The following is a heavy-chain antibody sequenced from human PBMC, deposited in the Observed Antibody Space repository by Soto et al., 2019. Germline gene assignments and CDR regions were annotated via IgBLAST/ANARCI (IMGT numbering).Heavy chain of an antibody. V-gene: IGHV3-23*01. Sequence: EVQLLESGGGLVQPGGSLRLSCAASGFIFSSYAMSWVRQAPGKGLEWVSAIGRSGGDTYYADSVKGRFTISRYNSKNMLYLQMNSLRADDTAIYYCADPPNSDYWGQGTLVTVSS. D-gene: IGHD2-8*01. J-gene: IGHJ4*02. CDR3: ADPPNSDY. CDR1: GFIFSSYA. CDR2: IGRSGGDT.